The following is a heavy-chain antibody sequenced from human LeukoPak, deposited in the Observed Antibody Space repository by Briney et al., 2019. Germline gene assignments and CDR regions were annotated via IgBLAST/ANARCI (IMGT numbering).Heavy chain of an antibody. V-gene: IGHV1-46*01. Sequence: ASVKVSCKSSGYTFTRYYMHWVRQAPGQGLEWMGIINPNTGSTDYAQKFQGRVTMTRDTSTSTVYMELSSLRSEDTAVYYCARLVSGWNWFDPWGQGTLVTVSS. CDR2: INPNTGST. CDR1: GYTFTRYY. D-gene: IGHD6-19*01. J-gene: IGHJ5*02. CDR3: ARLVSGWNWFDP.